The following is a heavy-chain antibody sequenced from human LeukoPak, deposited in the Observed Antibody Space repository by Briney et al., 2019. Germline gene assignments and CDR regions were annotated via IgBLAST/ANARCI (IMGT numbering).Heavy chain of an antibody. D-gene: IGHD4-17*01. V-gene: IGHV4-59*01. CDR2: ICYSGST. CDR1: GGSISSYY. Sequence: SETLSLTCTVSGGSISSYYWSWTRQPPGKGLEWIGYICYSGSTNYNPSLKSRVTISVDTSKNQFSLKLSSVTAADTAVYYCAREGYYGDYGIDYWGQGTLVTVSS. J-gene: IGHJ4*02. CDR3: AREGYYGDYGIDY.